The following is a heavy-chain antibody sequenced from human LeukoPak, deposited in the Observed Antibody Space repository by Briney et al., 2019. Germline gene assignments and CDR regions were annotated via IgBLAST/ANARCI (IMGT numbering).Heavy chain of an antibody. CDR3: AKDRDYYDSSGYYDWFDP. J-gene: IGHJ5*02. CDR1: GFTFSSYA. V-gene: IGHV3-23*01. D-gene: IGHD3-22*01. Sequence: PGGSLRLSCAASGFTFSSYAMSWVRQAPGKGLEWVSAISGSGGSTYYADSVKGQFTISRDNSKNTLYLQMNSLRAEDTAVYYCAKDRDYYDSSGYYDWFDPWGQGTLVTVSS. CDR2: ISGSGGST.